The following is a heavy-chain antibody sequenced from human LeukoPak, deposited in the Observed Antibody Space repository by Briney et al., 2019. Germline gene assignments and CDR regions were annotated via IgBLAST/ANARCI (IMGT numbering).Heavy chain of an antibody. CDR1: GGSISSGGYY. CDR2: SDYSGST. CDR3: ASFEWLQPIDY. Sequence: PSQTLSLTCAVSGGSISSGGYYWSWIRQHRGKGLERIVYSDYSGSTYYNPSLKCRITISVDTSKNQFSLTLSSVTAADTAVYYCASFEWLQPIDYWGQGTLVTVSS. D-gene: IGHD5-24*01. J-gene: IGHJ4*02. V-gene: IGHV4-31*11.